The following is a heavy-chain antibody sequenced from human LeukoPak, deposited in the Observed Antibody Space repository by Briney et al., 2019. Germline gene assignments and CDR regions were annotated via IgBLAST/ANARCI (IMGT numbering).Heavy chain of an antibody. D-gene: IGHD2-15*01. Sequence: GGSLRLSCAASGFIVSSNYMNWVRQAPGKGLEWVSVIYSSGSTYYADSVKGRFTISSDNSKNTLYLQMNSLRAEDTAVYYCARAGLGCSDGSCYSSFLAFDIWGQGTMVTVSS. CDR3: ARAGLGCSDGSCYSSFLAFDI. CDR2: IYSSGST. CDR1: GFIVSSNY. V-gene: IGHV3-53*01. J-gene: IGHJ3*02.